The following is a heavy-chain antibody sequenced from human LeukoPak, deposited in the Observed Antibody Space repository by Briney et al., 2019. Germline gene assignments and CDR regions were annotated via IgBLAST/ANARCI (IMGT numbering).Heavy chain of an antibody. CDR3: AREADCSGGSCQEAWFDP. Sequence: SETLSLTSTVSGGSISSGGYYCSWIRQHPGKCMGWIVYIYYSGSTYYNPSLKSRVTISVDTSKNQFSLKLSSVTAADTAVYYCAREADCSGGSCQEAWFDPWGQGTLVTVSS. V-gene: IGHV4-31*03. CDR2: IYYSGST. D-gene: IGHD2-15*01. J-gene: IGHJ5*02. CDR1: GGSISSGGYY.